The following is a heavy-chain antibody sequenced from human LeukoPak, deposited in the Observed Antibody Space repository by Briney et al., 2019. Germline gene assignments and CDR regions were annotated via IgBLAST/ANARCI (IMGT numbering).Heavy chain of an antibody. V-gene: IGHV3-64D*06. J-gene: IGHJ4*02. CDR1: GFTFSSYA. CDR2: ISSNGGST. D-gene: IGHD3-10*01. Sequence: PGGSLRLSCSASGFTFSSYAMHWVRQAPGKGLGYVSAISSNGGSTYYADSVKGRFTISRDNSKNTLYLQMSSLRAEDTAVYYCVKDLGWFGELLSLDYWGQGTLVTVSS. CDR3: VKDLGWFGELLSLDY.